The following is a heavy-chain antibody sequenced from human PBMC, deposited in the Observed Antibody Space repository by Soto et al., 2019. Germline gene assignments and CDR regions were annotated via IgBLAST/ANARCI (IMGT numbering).Heavy chain of an antibody. D-gene: IGHD2-15*01. J-gene: IGHJ4*02. CDR2: IIPIFGTA. V-gene: IGHV1-69*06. CDR1: GGTFSSYA. CDR3: YVVVPATKNGGQLDY. Sequence: GASVKVSCKASGGTFSSYASSWVRQAPGQGLEWMGGIIPIFGTANYAQKFQGRVTITADKSTSTAYMELSSLRSEDTDVYYCYVVVPATKNGGQLDYWGQGTLVTVSS.